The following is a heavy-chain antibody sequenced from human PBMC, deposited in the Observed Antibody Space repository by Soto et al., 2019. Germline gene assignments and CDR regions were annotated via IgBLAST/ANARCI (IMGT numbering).Heavy chain of an antibody. CDR1: GFTFGSYW. D-gene: IGHD3-3*01. CDR3: AREGFLEWSIDY. Sequence: EVQLVESGGGLVQPGGSLRLSCAASGFTFGSYWMHWVRQAPGKGLVWVSRINSDGSSTSYADSVKGRFTISRDNAKNTQYLQMNSLRAEDSAVYYCAREGFLEWSIDYWGQGTLVSVSS. J-gene: IGHJ4*02. V-gene: IGHV3-74*01. CDR2: INSDGSST.